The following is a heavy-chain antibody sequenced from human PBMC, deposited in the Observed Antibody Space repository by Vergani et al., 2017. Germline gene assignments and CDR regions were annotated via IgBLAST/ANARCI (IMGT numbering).Heavy chain of an antibody. D-gene: IGHD3-22*01. CDR1: GFTFSSYG. V-gene: IGHV3-30*02. CDR2: IRYDGSNK. J-gene: IGHJ4*02. Sequence: QVQLVESGGGVVQPGASLRLSCAASGFTFSSYGMHWVRQAPGKGLEWVAFIRYDGSNKYYADSVKGRFTISRDNSKNTLYLQMNSLRAEDTAVYYCANPSSGNFDYWGQGTLVTVSS. CDR3: ANPSSGNFDY.